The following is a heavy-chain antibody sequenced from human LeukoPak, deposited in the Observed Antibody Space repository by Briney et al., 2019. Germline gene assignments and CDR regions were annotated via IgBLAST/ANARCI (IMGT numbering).Heavy chain of an antibody. CDR1: GFTFSDYY. J-gene: IGHJ6*03. D-gene: IGHD3-10*01. CDR2: ISSSGSTI. CDR3: ASNPMVRGVIRWYYMDV. Sequence: SGGSLRLSCAASGFTFSDYYMSWIRQAPGKGLEWVSYISSSGSTIYYADSVKGRFTISRDYAKNSLYLQMNSLRAEDTAVYYCASNPMVRGVIRWYYMDVWGKGTTVTVSS. V-gene: IGHV3-11*04.